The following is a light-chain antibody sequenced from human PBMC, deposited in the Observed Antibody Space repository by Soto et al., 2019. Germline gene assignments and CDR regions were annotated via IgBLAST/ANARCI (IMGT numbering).Light chain of an antibody. J-gene: IGKJ1*01. CDR2: DAS. Sequence: DIQMTQSPSTLSASVGDRVTITCRASQSISSWLAWYQQKPGKAPKLLIYDASSLESGVTSRFSGSGSGTEFTLTISSLQPDDFATYYCQQYNSYSRFWTFGQGTKVEIK. CDR1: QSISSW. V-gene: IGKV1-5*01. CDR3: QQYNSYSRFWT.